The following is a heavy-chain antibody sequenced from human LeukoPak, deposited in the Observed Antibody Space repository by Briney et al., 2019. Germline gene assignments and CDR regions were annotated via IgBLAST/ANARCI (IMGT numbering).Heavy chain of an antibody. D-gene: IGHD3-16*01. CDR2: NNWDGVK. J-gene: IGHJ4*02. Sequence: GPTLVNPTQTLTLTSTFSGSSLSTSGVGVGWIRQPPGKALEGLALNNWDGVKRYSPSLKRRLTITKGTSKNQLALTLRNMVPVDTATYYCAQMRGIDFDYWGQGTLVTVSS. CDR3: AQMRGIDFDY. V-gene: IGHV2-5*02. CDR1: GSSLSTSGVG.